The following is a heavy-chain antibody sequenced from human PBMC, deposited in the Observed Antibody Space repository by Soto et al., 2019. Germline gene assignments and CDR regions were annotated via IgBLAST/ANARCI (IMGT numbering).Heavy chain of an antibody. Sequence: QVQLVQSGAEVERPGASLKVSCKASGYTFTAFAMHWVRQAPGQRPEWMGWINTGNGDTKYSQKVQGKITITRDTPASTLYMELSSLTSEDTAVYYCARDTCTNGVCGMDVWGRGTTVTVSS. V-gene: IGHV1-3*04. J-gene: IGHJ6*02. CDR2: INTGNGDT. CDR3: ARDTCTNGVCGMDV. CDR1: GYTFTAFA. D-gene: IGHD2-8*01.